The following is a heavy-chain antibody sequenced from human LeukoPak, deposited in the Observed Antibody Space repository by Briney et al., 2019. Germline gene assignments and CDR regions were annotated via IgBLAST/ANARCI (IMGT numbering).Heavy chain of an antibody. CDR1: GFTFSSYG. J-gene: IGHJ4*02. V-gene: IGHV3-30*02. CDR3: AKEASLWFGELSPFDY. D-gene: IGHD3-10*01. Sequence: GGSLRLSCAAPGFTFSSYGMHWVRQAPGKGLEWVAFIRYDGSNKYYADSVKGRFTISRDNSKNTLYLQMNSLRAEDTAVYYCAKEASLWFGELSPFDYWGQGTLVTVSS. CDR2: IRYDGSNK.